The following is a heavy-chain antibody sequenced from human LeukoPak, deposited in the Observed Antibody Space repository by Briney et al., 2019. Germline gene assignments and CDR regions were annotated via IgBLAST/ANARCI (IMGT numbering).Heavy chain of an antibody. V-gene: IGHV3-30*18. D-gene: IGHD3-16*02. CDR1: GFTFSSYG. Sequence: GRSLRLSCAASGFTFSSYGMHWVRQAPGKGLEWVAVISYDGGNKYYADSVKGRFTISRDNSKNTLYLQMNSLRAEDTAVYYCAKDEITFGGVIVPPLFDYWGQGTLVTVSS. CDR3: AKDEITFGGVIVPPLFDY. J-gene: IGHJ4*02. CDR2: ISYDGGNK.